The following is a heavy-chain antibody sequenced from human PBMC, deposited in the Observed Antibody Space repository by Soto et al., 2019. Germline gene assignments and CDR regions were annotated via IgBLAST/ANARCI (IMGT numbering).Heavy chain of an antibody. Sequence: SVKVSCKASGGTFSSYAISWVRQAPGQGLEWMGGIIPIFGTANYAQKFQGRVTITADESTSTAYMELSSLRSEDTAVYYCAHSAIFGVVTTTNWFDPWGQGTLVTVSS. CDR1: GGTFSSYA. J-gene: IGHJ5*02. CDR2: IIPIFGTA. CDR3: AHSAIFGVVTTTNWFDP. D-gene: IGHD3-3*01. V-gene: IGHV1-69*13.